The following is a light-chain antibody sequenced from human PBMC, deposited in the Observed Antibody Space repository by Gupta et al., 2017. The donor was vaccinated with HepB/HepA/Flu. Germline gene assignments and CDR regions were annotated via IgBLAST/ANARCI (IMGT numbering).Light chain of an antibody. CDR2: KVS. V-gene: IGKV2-30*01. CDR1: QGLVYSDGNTY. Sequence: DVVLTQSPLSLPVTLGQPASISCRSSQGLVYSDGNTYLSWFQQRPGQSPRRLIYKVSDRDSGVPDRFSGSGSGNGYTLRISRVEADDVGIYYCMQASHWPLTFGGGTKVEIK. CDR3: MQASHWPLT. J-gene: IGKJ4*01.